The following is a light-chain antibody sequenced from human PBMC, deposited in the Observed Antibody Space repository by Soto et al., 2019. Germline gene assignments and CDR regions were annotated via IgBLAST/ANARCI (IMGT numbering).Light chain of an antibody. CDR2: WAS. J-gene: IGKJ2*01. V-gene: IGKV4-1*01. CDR3: QQYYSTPYT. Sequence: DIVMTQSPDSLAVSLGERVTINCKSSQSVLYSSNNKNYITWYQQKPGQPPKLLIYWASTRESGVPNRFSGSGSGTDFTLTISSLQAEDVAVYYGQQYYSTPYTFGQGTKLEIK. CDR1: QSVLYSSNNKNY.